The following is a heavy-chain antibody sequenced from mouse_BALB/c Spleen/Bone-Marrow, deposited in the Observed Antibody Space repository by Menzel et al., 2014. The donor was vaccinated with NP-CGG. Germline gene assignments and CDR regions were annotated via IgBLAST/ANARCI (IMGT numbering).Heavy chain of an antibody. CDR1: GFSLTSYG. V-gene: IGHV2-9*02. D-gene: IGHD2-4*01. CDR3: ARSPMISEGFAY. Sequence: VQGVESGPGLVAPSQSLSITCTVSGFSLTSYGVHWVRQPPGKGLEWLGVIWAGGSTNYNSALMSRLSISKDDSKSQVFLKMNSLQTDDTAMYYCARSPMISEGFAYWGQGTLVTVSA. CDR2: IWAGGST. J-gene: IGHJ3*01.